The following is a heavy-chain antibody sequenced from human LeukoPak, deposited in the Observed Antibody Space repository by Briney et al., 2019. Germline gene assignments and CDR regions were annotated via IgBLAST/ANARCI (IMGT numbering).Heavy chain of an antibody. D-gene: IGHD3-10*01. CDR2: ISGSGDNT. Sequence: PGGSLRLSCAASGLSFSNYAMSWVRQAPGKGLEWVSGISGSGDNTYYADSVEGRFTVSRDNSKNTLYLLLNSLRADDTAVYCCATGQGSASGNYYNVNYFDSWGQGALVTVSS. V-gene: IGHV3-23*01. CDR3: ATGQGSASGNYYNVNYFDS. CDR1: GLSFSNYA. J-gene: IGHJ4*02.